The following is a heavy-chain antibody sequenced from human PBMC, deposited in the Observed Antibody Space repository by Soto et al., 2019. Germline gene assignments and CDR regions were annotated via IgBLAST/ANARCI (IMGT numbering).Heavy chain of an antibody. D-gene: IGHD4-17*01. J-gene: IGHJ4*02. CDR1: GGSISSSNW. V-gene: IGHV4-4*02. Sequence: SETLSLTCAVSGGSISSSNWWSWVRQPPGKGLEWIGEIYHSGSTSYNPSLKSRVTISVDKSKNQFSLKLSSVTAADTAVYYCARVFSGRTVTFDYWGQGTLVTVSS. CDR2: IYHSGST. CDR3: ARVFSGRTVTFDY.